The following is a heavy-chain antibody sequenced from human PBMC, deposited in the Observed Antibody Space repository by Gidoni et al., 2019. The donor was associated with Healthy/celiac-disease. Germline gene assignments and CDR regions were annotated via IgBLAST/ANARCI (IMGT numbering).Heavy chain of an antibody. CDR3: ARDLRWGSSAKNYYYYYGMDV. V-gene: IGHV1-2*02. CDR1: GYTFTGYY. D-gene: IGHD6-6*01. Sequence: QVQLVQSGAEVKKPGASVKVSGKASGYTFTGYYMHWVRQAPGQGLEWMGWINPNSGGTNYAQKFQGRVTMTRDTSISTAYMELSRLRSDDTAVYYCARDLRWGSSAKNYYYYYGMDVWGQGTTVTVSS. J-gene: IGHJ6*02. CDR2: INPNSGGT.